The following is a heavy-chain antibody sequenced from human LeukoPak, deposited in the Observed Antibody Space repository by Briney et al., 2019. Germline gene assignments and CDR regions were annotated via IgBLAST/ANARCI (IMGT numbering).Heavy chain of an antibody. J-gene: IGHJ4*02. CDR1: GFTFSDYY. CDR2: ISSSSSYT. Sequence: PGGSLRLSCAASGFTFSDYYMSWIRQAPGKGLEWASYISSSSSYTNYADSVKGRFTISGDNAKNSLYLQMNSLRAEDTAVYYCVGGGDPPFEGWGQGTLVTVSS. CDR3: VGGGDPPFEG. D-gene: IGHD2-21*01. V-gene: IGHV3-11*06.